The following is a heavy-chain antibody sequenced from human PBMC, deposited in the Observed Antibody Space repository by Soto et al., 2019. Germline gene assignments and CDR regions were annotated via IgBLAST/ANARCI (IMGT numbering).Heavy chain of an antibody. V-gene: IGHV1-46*02. Sequence: SVKVCCKESVYTYNSYYIHWVRQAPGQGLEWMGIINPSGGSTSYAQKFQGRVTMTRDTSTSTVYMELSSLRSEDTAVYYCARVARYGDYFLDYWGQGTLVTVSS. CDR2: INPSGGST. J-gene: IGHJ4*02. D-gene: IGHD4-17*01. CDR3: ARVARYGDYFLDY. CDR1: VYTYNSYY.